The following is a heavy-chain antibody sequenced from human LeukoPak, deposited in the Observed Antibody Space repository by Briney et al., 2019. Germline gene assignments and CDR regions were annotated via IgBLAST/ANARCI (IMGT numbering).Heavy chain of an antibody. CDR1: GGSISSSGYY. V-gene: IGHV4-39*01. Sequence: SETLSLTCTVSGGSISSSGYYWGWFRQPPGKGLEWIGTIYYSGTTYYNPSLKSRLTISVDTSKNQFYLKLNSVTAADTAVYYCASHCSGGSCYPYYFDYWGQGTLVTVPS. CDR3: ASHCSGGSCYPYYFDY. J-gene: IGHJ4*02. D-gene: IGHD2-15*01. CDR2: IYYSGTT.